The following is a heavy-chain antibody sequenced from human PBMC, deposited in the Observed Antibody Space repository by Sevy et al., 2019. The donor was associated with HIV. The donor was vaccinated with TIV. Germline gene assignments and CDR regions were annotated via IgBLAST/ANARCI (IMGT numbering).Heavy chain of an antibody. J-gene: IGHJ4*02. CDR3: AGENAWGRGYS. Sequence: SETLSLTCTVSGGSITRLYWNWIRQPPGKGLEWIANIYYNGHINYNPSLKSRVTLSLEPSKNQFSLRLSSVTTADTAMYYCAGENAWGRGYSWGQGTLVTVSS. CDR2: IYYNGHI. D-gene: IGHD1-26*01. V-gene: IGHV4-59*08. CDR1: GGSITRLY.